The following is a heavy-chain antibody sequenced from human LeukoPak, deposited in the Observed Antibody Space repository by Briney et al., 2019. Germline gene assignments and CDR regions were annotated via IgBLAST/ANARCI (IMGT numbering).Heavy chain of an antibody. CDR1: GGSISSYY. CDR3: ARYRGNSNGGFDP. D-gene: IGHD4-23*01. J-gene: IGHJ5*02. CDR2: IYNSGGT. V-gene: IGHV4-59*01. Sequence: PSETLSLTCTVSGGSISSYYWSWIRQPPGKGLEWLGNIYNSGGTNYNPSLKSRVTTSVDTSKNQFSLKLTSVTAADTAVYYCARYRGNSNGGFDPWGQGTLVTVSS.